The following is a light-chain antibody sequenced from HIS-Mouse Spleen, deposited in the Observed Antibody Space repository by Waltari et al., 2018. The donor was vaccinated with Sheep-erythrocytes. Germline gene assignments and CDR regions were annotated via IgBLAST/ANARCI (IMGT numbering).Light chain of an antibody. V-gene: IGKV3-20*01. CDR2: GAS. CDR3: QQYGSSLRT. CDR1: QSVSSSN. Sequence: EIVLTQSPGTLSLSPGEIATLSCRASQSVSSSNLAWYQQKPGQAPRLLIYGASSRATGIPDRFSGSGSGTDFTLTISRLEPEDFAVYYCQQYGSSLRTFGQGTKVEIK. J-gene: IGKJ1*01.